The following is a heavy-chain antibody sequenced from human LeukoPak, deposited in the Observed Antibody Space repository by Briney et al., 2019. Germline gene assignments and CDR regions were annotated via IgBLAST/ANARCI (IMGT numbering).Heavy chain of an antibody. CDR2: INHSGST. J-gene: IGHJ4*02. Sequence: SETLSLTCAVYGGSFSGYYWSWIRHPPGKGLEWIGEINHSGSTNYNPSLKSRVTISVDTYKNHFSLKLSSVTAADTAVYYCARGLSYYYDSSRYYYFDYWGQGTLVTVSS. D-gene: IGHD3-22*01. CDR1: GGSFSGYY. V-gene: IGHV4-34*01. CDR3: ARGLSYYYDSSRYYYFDY.